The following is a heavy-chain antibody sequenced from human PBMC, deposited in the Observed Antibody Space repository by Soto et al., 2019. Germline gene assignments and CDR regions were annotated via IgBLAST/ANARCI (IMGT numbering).Heavy chain of an antibody. J-gene: IGHJ5*02. Sequence: SETLSLTCTVSGGSISSGGYYWSWIRQRPGQGLEWIGYIYYTGGTYYNPSLKSRLTISADTSKDQFSLKLTSVTAADTAVYYCARSTPRLGYCGSTSRFRFDPWGQGTLVTVSS. CDR3: ARSTPRLGYCGSTSRFRFDP. D-gene: IGHD2-2*01. CDR2: IYYTGGT. V-gene: IGHV4-31*03. CDR1: GGSISSGGYY.